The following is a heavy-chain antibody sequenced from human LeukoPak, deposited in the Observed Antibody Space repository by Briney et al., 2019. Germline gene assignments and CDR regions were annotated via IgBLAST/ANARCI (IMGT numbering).Heavy chain of an antibody. CDR1: GYTFTGYY. CDR3: ASLRLIDY. Sequence: GASVKVSCKASGYTFTGYYMHRVRQAPGQGLEWMGCINPNSGATNYAQKFQGRVTMTRDTSISTAYMELSGLRSDDTAVYYCASLRLIDYWGQGTLVTVSS. CDR2: INPNSGAT. V-gene: IGHV1-2*02. J-gene: IGHJ4*02. D-gene: IGHD3-16*01.